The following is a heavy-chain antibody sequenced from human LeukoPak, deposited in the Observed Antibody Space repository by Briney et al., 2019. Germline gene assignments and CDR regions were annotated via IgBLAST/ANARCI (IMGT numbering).Heavy chain of an antibody. CDR3: ARDPSSSNLEGDY. CDR2: IIPIFGAA. D-gene: IGHD6-13*01. J-gene: IGHJ4*02. V-gene: IGHV1-69*01. Sequence: ASVKVSCKASGGTFSSYAISWVRQAPGQGLEWMGGIIPIFGAANYAQKFQGRVTITADESTSTAYMALSSLRSEDTAVYYCARDPSSSNLEGDYWGQGTLVTVSS. CDR1: GGTFSSYA.